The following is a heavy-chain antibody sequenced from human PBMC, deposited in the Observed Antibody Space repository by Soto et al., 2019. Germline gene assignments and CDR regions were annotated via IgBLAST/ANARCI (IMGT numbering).Heavy chain of an antibody. Sequence: GGSLRLSCAASGFTFDDYAMHWVRQAPVKGLEWVSGISWNSGSIGYADSVKGRFTISRDNAKNSLYLQMNSLRAEDTALYYCAKDMRSSWYPEYYYGMDVWGQGTTVTF. D-gene: IGHD6-13*01. J-gene: IGHJ6*02. V-gene: IGHV3-9*01. CDR2: ISWNSGSI. CDR3: AKDMRSSWYPEYYYGMDV. CDR1: GFTFDDYA.